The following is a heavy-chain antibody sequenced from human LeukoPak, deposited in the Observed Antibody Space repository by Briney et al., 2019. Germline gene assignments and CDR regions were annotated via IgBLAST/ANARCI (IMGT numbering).Heavy chain of an antibody. V-gene: IGHV3-23*01. J-gene: IGHJ6*03. CDR2: LTTSGGST. Sequence: GGSLRLSCAASGFTFSSYGMNWVRQAPGKGLEWVSGLTTSGGSTYYADSVKGRFTISRDNSKNTLYLQMNSLRAENTAVYYCARDVRVPPARDGHYYYYMDVWGKGTTVTVSS. CDR3: ARDVRVPPARDGHYYYYMDV. CDR1: GFTFSSYG. D-gene: IGHD5-24*01.